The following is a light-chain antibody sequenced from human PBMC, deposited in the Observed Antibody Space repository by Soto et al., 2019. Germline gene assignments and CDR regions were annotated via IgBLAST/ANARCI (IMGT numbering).Light chain of an antibody. J-gene: IGKJ2*01. Sequence: EIVLTQSPGTLSLSPGERATLSCRASQAISSDFLAWYQHTPGQGPRLLIYGASSRALGIPDRFSGSGSGTAFTLTISRLEPADFGVYYCQQADPSPPMYTFGQGTKLEIK. V-gene: IGKV3-20*01. CDR3: QQADPSPPMYT. CDR1: QAISSDF. CDR2: GAS.